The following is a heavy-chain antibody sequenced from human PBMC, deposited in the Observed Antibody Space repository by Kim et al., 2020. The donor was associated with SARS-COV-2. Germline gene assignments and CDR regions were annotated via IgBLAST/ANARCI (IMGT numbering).Heavy chain of an antibody. Sequence: GYAQKIQGRVTMTRSTSISTAYMGLSSLRSEDSAVYYCATNYDILAGFDYWGQGTLVTVSS. J-gene: IGHJ4*02. CDR3: ATNYDILAGFDY. V-gene: IGHV1-8*01. D-gene: IGHD3-9*01.